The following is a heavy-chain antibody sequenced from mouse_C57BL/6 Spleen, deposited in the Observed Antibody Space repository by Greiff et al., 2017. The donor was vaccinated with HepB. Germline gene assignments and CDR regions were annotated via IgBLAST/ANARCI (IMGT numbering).Heavy chain of an antibody. V-gene: IGHV7-1*01. Sequence: EVNVVESGGGLVQSGRSLRLSCATSGFTFSDFYMEWVRQAPGKGLEWIAASRNKANDYTTEYSASVKGRFIVSRDTSQSILYLQMNALRAEDTAIYYCARDYYYGSSWYFDVWGTGTTVTVSS. CDR2: SRNKANDYTT. D-gene: IGHD1-1*01. CDR1: GFTFSDFY. J-gene: IGHJ1*03. CDR3: ARDYYYGSSWYFDV.